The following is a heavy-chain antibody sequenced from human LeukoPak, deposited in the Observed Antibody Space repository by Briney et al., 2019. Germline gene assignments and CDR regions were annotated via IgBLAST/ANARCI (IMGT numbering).Heavy chain of an antibody. D-gene: IGHD4-23*01. CDR1: GGSISSYY. V-gene: IGHV4-59*01. CDR3: ARWAYGGNSDGIDY. Sequence: PSETLSLTCTVSGGSISSYYWSWIRQPPGKGLDWIGYIYYSGSTNYNPSLKSRVTISVDTSKNQFSLKLSSVTAADTAVYYCARWAYGGNSDGIDYWGQGTLVTVSS. J-gene: IGHJ4*02. CDR2: IYYSGST.